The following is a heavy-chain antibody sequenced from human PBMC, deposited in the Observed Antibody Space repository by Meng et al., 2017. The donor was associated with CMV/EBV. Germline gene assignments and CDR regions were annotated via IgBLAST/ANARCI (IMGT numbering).Heavy chain of an antibody. Sequence: SVKVSCKASGGTFSSYIISWVRQAPGQGLEWMGRILPILGIANYAQKFQGRVTITADKSTSTAYMELSSLRSEDTAVYYCARGPSSIAARQYYYYGMDVWGQGTTVTVSS. CDR1: GGTFSSYI. CDR3: ARGPSSIAARQYYYYGMDV. CDR2: ILPILGIA. D-gene: IGHD6-6*01. J-gene: IGHJ6*02. V-gene: IGHV1-69*02.